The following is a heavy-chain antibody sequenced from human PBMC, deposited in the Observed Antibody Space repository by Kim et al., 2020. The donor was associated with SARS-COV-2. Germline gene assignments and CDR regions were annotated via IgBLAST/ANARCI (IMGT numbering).Heavy chain of an antibody. CDR2: IYYSGST. Sequence: SETLSLTCTVSGGSISSYYWRWIRQPPGKGLEWIGYIYYSGSTNYNHTLKSRVTISVDTSKNQFSLKLSSVTAADTAVYYCARGRPVASNPYFDYWGQGTLVTVSS. J-gene: IGHJ4*02. CDR3: ARGRPVASNPYFDY. V-gene: IGHV4-59*01. D-gene: IGHD7-27*01. CDR1: GGSISSYY.